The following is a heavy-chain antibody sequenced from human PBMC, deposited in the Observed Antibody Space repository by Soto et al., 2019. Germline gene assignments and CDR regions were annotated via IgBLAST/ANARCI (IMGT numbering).Heavy chain of an antibody. V-gene: IGHV3-23*01. CDR1: GFICSSYD. Sequence: PGGSLRLSCAASGFICSSYDMSWVRQAPGKGLEWVSTILVDGRTFYVDSVKGRFTISRDNSKNTVYLQMSSLTAGDTALYYCAKATATGGGAFDICGQGTMVTASS. D-gene: IGHD2-8*02. CDR2: ILVDGRT. CDR3: AKATATGGGAFDI. J-gene: IGHJ3*02.